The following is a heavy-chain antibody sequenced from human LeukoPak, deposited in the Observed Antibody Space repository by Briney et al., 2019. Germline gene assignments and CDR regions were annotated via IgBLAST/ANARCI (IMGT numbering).Heavy chain of an antibody. CDR3: ATGSPGPRYYYYYYYMDV. CDR1: GSSITTGGYS. V-gene: IGHV4-30-2*01. D-gene: IGHD1/OR15-1a*01. J-gene: IGHJ6*03. Sequence: SETLSLTCEVSGSSITTGGYSWSWIRQPPGKGLEWLGYFYHSGNTYYNPSLESRVTMSVDASKNQLSLKVTSVTAADTAVYYCATGSPGPRYYYYYYYMDVWGKGTTVTVSS. CDR2: FYHSGNT.